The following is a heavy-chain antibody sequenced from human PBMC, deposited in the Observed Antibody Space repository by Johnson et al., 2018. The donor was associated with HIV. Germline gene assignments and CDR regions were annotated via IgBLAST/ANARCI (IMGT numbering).Heavy chain of an antibody. Sequence: VQLVESGGGLVQPGGSLRLSCVASGFTFSNAWMSWVRQAPGKGLEWVGRVKSKTDGGTIDYAAAVKGRFIISRDDSKNTLYLQMNGLKTEDTAVYYCTTMSALWFGDLHVFGDGFDIWGQGTMVTVSS. CDR1: GFTFSNAW. J-gene: IGHJ3*02. D-gene: IGHD3-10*01. CDR2: VKSKTDGGTI. CDR3: TTMSALWFGDLHVFGDGFDI. V-gene: IGHV3-15*01.